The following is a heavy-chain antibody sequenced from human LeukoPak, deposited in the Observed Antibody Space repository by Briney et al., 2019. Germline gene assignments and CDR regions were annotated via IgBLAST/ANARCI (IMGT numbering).Heavy chain of an antibody. CDR2: IFGGGST. V-gene: IGHV3-66*01. D-gene: IGHD3-9*01. Sequence: GGSLRLSCTASGFNVNSNYMSWVRQAPGKGLEWVSVIFGGGSTYYADSVKGRFTISRDNSKNTLYLQMNSLRAEDTAVYYCAKDLYYDILTGSDYWGQGTLVTVSS. CDR1: GFNVNSNY. CDR3: AKDLYYDILTGSDY. J-gene: IGHJ4*02.